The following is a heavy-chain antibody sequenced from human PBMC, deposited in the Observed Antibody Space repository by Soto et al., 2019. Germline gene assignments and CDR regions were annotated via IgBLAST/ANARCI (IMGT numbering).Heavy chain of an antibody. CDR3: VRDWFDP. CDR1: GFTFSSYG. Sequence: GGSLRLSCAASGFTFSSYGMHWVRQAPGKGLEWVAVIWYDESNKYYADSVKGRFTISRDNSKNTLYLQMNSLRAEDTDVYYCVRDWFDPWGQGTLVTVSS. V-gene: IGHV3-33*01. CDR2: IWYDESNK. J-gene: IGHJ5*02.